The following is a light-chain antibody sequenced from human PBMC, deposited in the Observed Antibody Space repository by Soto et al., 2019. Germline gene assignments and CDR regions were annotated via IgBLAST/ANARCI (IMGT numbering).Light chain of an antibody. J-gene: IGKJ4*01. CDR3: QEYNDWRPIT. Sequence: IVMTQSPAPLSVSPGERATLSCRSSQSISTKLAWYQQKPGQAPRLLIYGASTRAPGIPVRFSGSGAGTEFTLTITSLQSEDFAVYYCQEYNDWRPITFGGGTKVDIK. V-gene: IGKV3-15*01. CDR2: GAS. CDR1: QSISTK.